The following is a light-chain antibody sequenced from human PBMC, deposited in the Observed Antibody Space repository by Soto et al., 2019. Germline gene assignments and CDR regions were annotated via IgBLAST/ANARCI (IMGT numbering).Light chain of an antibody. CDR3: SAYSTSGPHV. CDR1: GSDIGAYNY. CDR2: DVN. V-gene: IGLV2-14*03. Sequence: QSALTQPPSASGSPGQSVTISCTGTGSDIGAYNYVSWYQHHPDRAPKLIIYDVNNRPSGVPSRFSGSKSGNTASLIISGLQTEDEADYYCSAYSTSGPHVFGTGTKVTVL. J-gene: IGLJ1*01.